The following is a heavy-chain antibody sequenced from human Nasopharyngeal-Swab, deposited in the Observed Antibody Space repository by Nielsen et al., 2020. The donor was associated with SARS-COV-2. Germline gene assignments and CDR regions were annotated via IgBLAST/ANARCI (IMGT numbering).Heavy chain of an antibody. CDR3: ARGRGSSTSMIGY. J-gene: IGHJ4*02. D-gene: IGHD2/OR15-2a*01. Sequence: GGSLRLSCAASGFTFSNYRMHWVRQAPGKGLVWVSRINGDGSSLNYADFVKGRFTISTDNAKSTLYLEMNSLRAEDTAVYYCARGRGSSTSMIGYWGQGTLVTSPQ. CDR1: GFTFSNYR. CDR2: INGDGSSL. V-gene: IGHV3-74*01.